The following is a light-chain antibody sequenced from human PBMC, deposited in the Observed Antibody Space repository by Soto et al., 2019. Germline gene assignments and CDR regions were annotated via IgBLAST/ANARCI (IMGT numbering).Light chain of an antibody. CDR3: HEYNNWPWT. CDR2: GES. Sequence: EIVMTQSPATLSVSPEGTATLSCRASQSISGTLGWYQRIPGQAPRLVIHGESTMATGFPSRFSGSGSGRDFRFTISFMQSESFANYYCHEYNNWPWTFGQGTKVDIK. V-gene: IGKV3-15*01. J-gene: IGKJ1*01. CDR1: QSISGT.